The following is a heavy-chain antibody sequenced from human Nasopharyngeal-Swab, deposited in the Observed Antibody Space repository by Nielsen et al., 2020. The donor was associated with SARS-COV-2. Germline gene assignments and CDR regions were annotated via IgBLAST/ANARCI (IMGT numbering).Heavy chain of an antibody. CDR2: ISAYNGNT. CDR3: ARDRGAAMAGRGWIGGVYYYGMDV. J-gene: IGHJ6*02. D-gene: IGHD5-18*01. V-gene: IGHV1-18*01. CDR1: GYTFTSYG. Sequence: ASVKVSCKASGYTFTSYGISWVRQAPGQGLEWMGWISAYNGNTNYAQKLQGRVTMTRNTSISTAYMELSSLRSEDTAVYYCARDRGAAMAGRGWIGGVYYYGMDVWGQGTTVTVSS.